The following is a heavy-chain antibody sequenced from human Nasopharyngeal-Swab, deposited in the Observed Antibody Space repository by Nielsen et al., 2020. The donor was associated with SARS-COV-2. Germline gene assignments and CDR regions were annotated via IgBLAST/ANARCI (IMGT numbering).Heavy chain of an antibody. CDR1: GYTFIAYG. J-gene: IGHJ4*02. CDR2: ISAYNSNI. CDR3: ARDDLDY. V-gene: IGHV1-18*01. Sequence: SVKVSCKASGYTFIAYGISWVRQAPAQGLDWMAWISAYNSNIKYAENFQDRVTVTRDTSTSTGYLEMRGLRSDDTAVYYCARDDLDYWGQGTLVTVSS.